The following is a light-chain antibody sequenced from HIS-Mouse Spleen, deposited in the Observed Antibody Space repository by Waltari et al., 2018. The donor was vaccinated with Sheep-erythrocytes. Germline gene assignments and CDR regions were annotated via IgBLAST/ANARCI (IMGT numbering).Light chain of an antibody. J-gene: IGKJ2*01. Sequence: EIVLTQSPGTLSLSPGERATLSCRASQSVSSSYLAWYQQKPGQAPRLLIYGAYSRGTGIPDRFSGSGSGTDFTLTISRLEPEDFAVYYCQQYGSSPYTFGQGTKLEIK. CDR1: QSVSSSY. CDR3: QQYGSSPYT. V-gene: IGKV3-20*01. CDR2: GAY.